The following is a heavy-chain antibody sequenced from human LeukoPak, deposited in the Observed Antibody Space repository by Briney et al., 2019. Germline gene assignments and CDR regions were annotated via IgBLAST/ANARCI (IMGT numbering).Heavy chain of an antibody. V-gene: IGHV3-23*01. J-gene: IGHJ5*02. CDR3: GKDFNAMEQWLLWEWCDP. Sequence: PGGSLRLSCATSGFTFSSYAMSWVRQAPGKRLEWVSLISGDGGTTYYADSVKGRFTISRDNSKNTLFLQMNSLRAEATAVYFCGKDFNAMEQWLLWEWCDPWGQGTLVTVSS. D-gene: IGHD6-19*01. CDR2: ISGDGGTT. CDR1: GFTFSSYA.